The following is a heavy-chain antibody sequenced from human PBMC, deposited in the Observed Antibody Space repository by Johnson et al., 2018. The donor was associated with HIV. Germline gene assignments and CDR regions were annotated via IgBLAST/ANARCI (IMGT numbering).Heavy chain of an antibody. CDR3: ARRLWFRNLYDAFDI. J-gene: IGHJ3*02. CDR1: AFTLTNYA. D-gene: IGHD3-10*01. V-gene: IGHV3-30*04. Sequence: VQLVESGGGVVQPGRSLRLSCAASAFTLTNYAIHWVRQAPGKGLEWVAIISYDGGNKYYADSVKGRFTISRDNSKNTLYLQMNNLRPEDTALYYCARRLWFRNLYDAFDIWGQGTMVTVSS. CDR2: ISYDGGNK.